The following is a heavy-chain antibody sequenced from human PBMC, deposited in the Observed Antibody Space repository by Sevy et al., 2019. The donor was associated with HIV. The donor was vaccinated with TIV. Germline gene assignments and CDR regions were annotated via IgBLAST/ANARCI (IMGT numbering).Heavy chain of an antibody. CDR2: VNHSGST. J-gene: IGHJ2*01. CDR3: ARGGDGVVPSPIIGLGPWTKYWYFDL. CDR1: GGSFSGYS. D-gene: IGHD3-3*01. V-gene: IGHV4-34*01. Sequence: SETLSLTCAVSGGSFSGYSWDWIRQPPGKGLEWTGEVNHSGSTNYNPSLKSRVTISVDTSRNQSSLKLNFVTAADTAVYYCARGGDGVVPSPIIGLGPWTKYWYFDLWGRGTLVTVSS.